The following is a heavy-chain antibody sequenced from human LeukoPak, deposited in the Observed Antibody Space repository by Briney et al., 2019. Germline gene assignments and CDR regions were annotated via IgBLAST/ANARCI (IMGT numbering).Heavy chain of an antibody. Sequence: PGRSLRLSCAASGFTFADYGMSWVRQAPGKGLEWVSGINWNGGSTGYADSVKGRFTISRDNTKNSLYLQMNSLRAGDTALYYCARERTYYYDSNPDYFDYWGQGTLVTVSS. CDR3: ARERTYYYDSNPDYFDY. J-gene: IGHJ4*02. D-gene: IGHD3-22*01. V-gene: IGHV3-20*04. CDR2: INWNGGST. CDR1: GFTFADYG.